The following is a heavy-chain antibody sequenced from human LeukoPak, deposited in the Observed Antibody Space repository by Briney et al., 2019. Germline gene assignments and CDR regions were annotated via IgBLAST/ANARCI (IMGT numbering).Heavy chain of an antibody. V-gene: IGHV3-21*01. CDR2: ISSSSSYI. CDR3: ARDKRSGSYYNVDWFDP. D-gene: IGHD3-10*01. Sequence: PGGSLRLSCAASGFTFSSYSMNWVRQAPGKGLEWVSSISSSSSYIYYADSVKGRFTISRDNAKNSLYLQMNSLRAEDTAVYYCARDKRSGSYYNVDWFDPWGQGTLVTVSS. CDR1: GFTFSSYS. J-gene: IGHJ5*02.